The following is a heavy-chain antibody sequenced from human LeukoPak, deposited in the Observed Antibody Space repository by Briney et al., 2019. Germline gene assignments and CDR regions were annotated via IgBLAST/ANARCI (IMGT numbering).Heavy chain of an antibody. CDR3: ARDQWAYCSSTSCSSLGY. CDR1: GSTFTSYG. Sequence: ASVKVSCKASGSTFTSYGISWVRQAPGQGLEWMGWISAYNGNTNYAQKLQGRVTVTTDTSTSTAYMELRSLRSDDTAVYYCARDQWAYCSSTSCSSLGYWGQGTLVTVSS. V-gene: IGHV1-18*01. CDR2: ISAYNGNT. D-gene: IGHD2-2*01. J-gene: IGHJ4*02.